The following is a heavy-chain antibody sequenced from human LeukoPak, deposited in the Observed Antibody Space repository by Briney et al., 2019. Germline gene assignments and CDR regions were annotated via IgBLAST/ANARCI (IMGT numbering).Heavy chain of an antibody. Sequence: PSETLSLTCTVSGGSISSSYYYWGWIRQPPGKGLEWIGTVYNSGSTDYNPSLESRVTISVDTSKNQFSLKLSSVTAADTAVYYCAREADRWFDPWGQGTLVTVSS. V-gene: IGHV4-39*07. J-gene: IGHJ5*02. CDR1: GGSISSSYYY. CDR3: AREADRWFDP. CDR2: VYNSGST.